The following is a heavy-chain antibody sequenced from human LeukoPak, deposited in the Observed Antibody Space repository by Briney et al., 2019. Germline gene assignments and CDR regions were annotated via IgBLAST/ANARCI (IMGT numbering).Heavy chain of an antibody. CDR3: SKGHDDGGIPYYFDF. V-gene: IGHV3-23*01. Sequence: GGSLRLSCAGSAFTLSNYGMSWVRPAPGKGLEWVSSINRVADTTYYADSVKGRFTISRDNSKDTLYLQMSSLRADDTAVYYCSKGHDDGGIPYYFDFRGQGTLVTVSS. D-gene: IGHD4-23*01. J-gene: IGHJ4*02. CDR1: AFTLSNYG. CDR2: INRVADTT.